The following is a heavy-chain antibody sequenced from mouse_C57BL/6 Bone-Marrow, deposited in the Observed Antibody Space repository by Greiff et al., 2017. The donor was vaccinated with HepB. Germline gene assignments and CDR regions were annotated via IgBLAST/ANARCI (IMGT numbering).Heavy chain of an antibody. Sequence: EVKLMESGGGLVKPGGSLKLSCAASGFTFSSYAMSWVRQTPEKRLEWVATISDGGSYTYYPDNVKGRFTISRDNAKNNLYLQMSHLKSEDTAMYYCARVRDGGFAYWGQGTLVTVSA. J-gene: IGHJ3*01. V-gene: IGHV5-4*03. CDR1: GFTFSSYA. CDR3: ARVRDGGFAY. CDR2: ISDGGSYT. D-gene: IGHD3-3*01.